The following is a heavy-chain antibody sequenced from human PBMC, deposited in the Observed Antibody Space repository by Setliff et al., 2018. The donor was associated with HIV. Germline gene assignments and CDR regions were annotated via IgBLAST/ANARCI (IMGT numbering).Heavy chain of an antibody. D-gene: IGHD3-9*01. J-gene: IGHJ4*02. CDR3: WGTRLTGNYNRFDF. CDR2: IYHTGSS. CDR1: GFSISSRYY. V-gene: IGHV4-38-2*01. Sequence: SETLSLTCDVSGFSISSRYYWGWIRQSPGKGLEWIGNIYHTGSSYYNPSLNDRATISVDTSNNQFSLNLSSVTAADTAMYFCWGTRLTGNYNRFDFWGQGTLVTVSS.